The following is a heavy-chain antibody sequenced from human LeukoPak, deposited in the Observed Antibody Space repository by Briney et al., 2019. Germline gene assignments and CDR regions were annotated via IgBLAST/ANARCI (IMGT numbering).Heavy chain of an antibody. Sequence: SETLSLTCTVSGGSISSSSYYWGWIRQPPGKGLEWIGSIYYSGCTYYNPSLKSRVTISVDTSKNQFSLKLSSVTAADTAVYYCARGVIAARAEYFLHWGQGTLVTVSS. CDR1: GGSISSSSYY. J-gene: IGHJ1*01. D-gene: IGHD6-6*01. V-gene: IGHV4-39*01. CDR3: ARGVIAARAEYFLH. CDR2: IYYSGCT.